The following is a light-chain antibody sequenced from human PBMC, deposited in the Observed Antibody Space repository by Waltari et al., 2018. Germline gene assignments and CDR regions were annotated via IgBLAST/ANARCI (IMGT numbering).Light chain of an antibody. CDR3: SSSTRTSTLV. CDR2: EVT. CDR1: SRAIGGYAY. Sequence: QSALTQPASVSGSPGQSITISFTGTSRAIGGYAYVSWYQQHPGKAPKLLIYEVTYRPSGVSSRFSGSKSGNTASLSISGLQPEDEADYYCSSSTRTSTLVFGGGTKLTV. V-gene: IGLV2-14*01. J-gene: IGLJ2*01.